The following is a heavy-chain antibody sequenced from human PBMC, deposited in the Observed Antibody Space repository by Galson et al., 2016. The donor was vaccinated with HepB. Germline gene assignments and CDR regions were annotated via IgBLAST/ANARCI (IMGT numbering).Heavy chain of an antibody. V-gene: IGHV4-39*01. J-gene: IGHJ4*02. CDR2: IYYTGTT. D-gene: IGHD3-16*01. CDR3: ARHTYYDYVWGSYSSFDY. Sequence: LSLTCTVSGDSITSSGYYWGWIRQPPGKGLQWVASIYYTGTTYYNPSLKSRVTISVDTSKNLFSLKLSSVTAADTAVYSCARHTYYDYVWGSYSSFDYWGQGSLVAVSS. CDR1: GDSITSSGYY.